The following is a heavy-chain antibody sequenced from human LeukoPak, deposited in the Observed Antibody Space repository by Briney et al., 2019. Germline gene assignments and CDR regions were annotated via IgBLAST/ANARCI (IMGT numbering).Heavy chain of an antibody. CDR1: GFTFSSYG. V-gene: IGHV3-33*01. J-gene: IGHJ4*02. Sequence: GGSLRLSCAASGFTFSSYGMHWVRQAPGKGLEWVAVIWYDGSNKYYADSVQGRFTISRDNSKNTLYLQMNSLRAEDTAVYYCARDRLKEYGSGSYDYWGQGTLVTVSS. D-gene: IGHD3-10*01. CDR2: IWYDGSNK. CDR3: ARDRLKEYGSGSYDY.